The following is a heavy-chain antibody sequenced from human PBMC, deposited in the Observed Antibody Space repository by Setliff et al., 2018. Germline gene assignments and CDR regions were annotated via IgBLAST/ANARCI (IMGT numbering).Heavy chain of an antibody. D-gene: IGHD6-13*01. CDR1: GFTFSTHS. CDR2: ISRSSTYI. J-gene: IGHJ3*02. Sequence: PGGSLRLSCAASGFTFSTHSMNWVRQAPGKGLEWVSSISRSSTYIYYADSMKGRFTISRDNAKNSLYQQMNSLRAEDTAVYYCASAGHSGSWFPFDAFHIWGQGTMVT. CDR3: ASAGHSGSWFPFDAFHI. V-gene: IGHV3-21*01.